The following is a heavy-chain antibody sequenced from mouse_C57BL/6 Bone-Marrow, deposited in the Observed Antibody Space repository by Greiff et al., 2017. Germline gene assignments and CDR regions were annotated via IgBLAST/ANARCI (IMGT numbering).Heavy chain of an antibody. CDR1: GYTFTSYW. CDR2: IDPSDSYT. V-gene: IGHV1-69*01. D-gene: IGHD4-1*01. J-gene: IGHJ3*01. CDR3: ARMGRVAY. Sequence: QVQLQQPGAELVMPGASVKLSCKASGYTFTSYWMHWVKQRPGQGLEWIGEIDPSDSYTNYNQKFKGKSTLTVDKSSSTAYMQLSSLTSEDSAVYDCARMGRVAYWGQGTLVTVSA.